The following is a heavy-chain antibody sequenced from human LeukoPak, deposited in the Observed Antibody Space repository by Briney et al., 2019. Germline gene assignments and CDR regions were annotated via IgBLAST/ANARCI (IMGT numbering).Heavy chain of an antibody. J-gene: IGHJ4*02. D-gene: IGHD1-26*01. CDR1: GFTFSSYW. CDR2: INSDGSST. V-gene: IGHV3-74*01. CDR3: ARDGQGYSGSYYAPTNFDY. Sequence: PGGSLRLSCAASGFTFSSYWMHWVRQAPGKGLVWVSRINSDGSSTSYADSVKGRFTISRDNAKNSLYLQMNSLRAEDTAVYYCARDGQGYSGSYYAPTNFDYWGQGTPVTVSS.